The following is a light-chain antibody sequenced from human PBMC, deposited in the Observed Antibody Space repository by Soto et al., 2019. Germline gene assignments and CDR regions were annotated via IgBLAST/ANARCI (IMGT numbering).Light chain of an antibody. V-gene: IGLV2-14*01. J-gene: IGLJ2*01. CDR2: DVS. CDR3: SSYTSSIVV. Sequence: QSALTQPASVSGSPGQSITISCTGTSSDVGGYNYVSWYQQHPGKAPKLMIYDVSNRPSGVSNRFSGSKSGNTASLTISGLQAGDEADYYCSSYTSSIVVFGGGTKVTVL. CDR1: SSDVGGYNY.